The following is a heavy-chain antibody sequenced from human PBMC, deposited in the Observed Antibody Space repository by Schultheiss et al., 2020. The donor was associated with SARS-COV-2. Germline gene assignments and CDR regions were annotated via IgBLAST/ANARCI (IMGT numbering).Heavy chain of an antibody. V-gene: IGHV3-21*01. J-gene: IGHJ4*02. D-gene: IGHD5-24*01. Sequence: GESLKIPCAASGFTFSGYSMNWVRQAPGKGLEWVSSISSSSSYIYYADSVKGRFTISRDNAKNSLYLQMNSLRAEDTAVYYCASYAVRDGYNTDYWGQGTLVTVSS. CDR1: GFTFSGYS. CDR2: ISSSSSYI. CDR3: ASYAVRDGYNTDY.